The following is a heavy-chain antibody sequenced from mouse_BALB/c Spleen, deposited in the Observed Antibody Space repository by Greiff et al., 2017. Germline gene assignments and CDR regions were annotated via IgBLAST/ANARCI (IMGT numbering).Heavy chain of an antibody. Sequence: QVQLQQSGPGLVAPSQSLSITCTVSGFSLTSYGVHWVRQPPGKGLEWLGVIWAGGSTNYNSALMSRLSISKDNSKSQVFLKMNSLQTDDTARYYCARGGNYMYEDYAMDYWGQGTSVTVSS. V-gene: IGHV2-9*02. CDR1: GFSLTSYG. J-gene: IGHJ4*01. CDR3: ARGGNYMYEDYAMDY. D-gene: IGHD2-14*01. CDR2: IWAGGST.